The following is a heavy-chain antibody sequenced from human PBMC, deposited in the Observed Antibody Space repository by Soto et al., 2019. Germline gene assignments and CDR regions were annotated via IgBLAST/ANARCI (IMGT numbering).Heavy chain of an antibody. D-gene: IGHD5-12*01. Sequence: PGESLKISCQGSGYTFTGHWISWVRQMPGKGLEWMGRIDPSDSYTDYSPTVQGHVTMSADKSINTAYLQWSSLQASDTAVYYCKRNTGYDSSIDYWGQGTLVTVSS. CDR3: KRNTGYDSSIDY. CDR1: GYTFTGHW. V-gene: IGHV5-10-1*01. J-gene: IGHJ4*02. CDR2: IDPSDSYT.